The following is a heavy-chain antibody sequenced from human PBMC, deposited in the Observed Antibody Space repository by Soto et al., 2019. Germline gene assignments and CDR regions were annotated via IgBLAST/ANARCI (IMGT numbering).Heavy chain of an antibody. CDR2: IYWDDNK. D-gene: IGHD2-15*01. Sequence: SGPTLVNPTETLTLTCTVSGFSLSNTRMGVSWIRQPPGKALEWLALIYWDDNKRYRPSLTTRLTINRDTSKNQVVLTMTKKDPVDTATYFCAHRPQALGGPSFDYWGQGTLVTVSS. J-gene: IGHJ4*02. CDR3: AHRPQALGGPSFDY. CDR1: GFSLSNTRMG. V-gene: IGHV2-5*02.